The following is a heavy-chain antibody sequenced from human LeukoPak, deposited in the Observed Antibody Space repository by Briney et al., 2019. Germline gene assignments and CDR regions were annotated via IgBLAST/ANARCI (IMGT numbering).Heavy chain of an antibody. CDR2: IKHDGSEK. CDR1: GLTFSGQW. V-gene: IGHV3-7*01. D-gene: IGHD3-16*01. J-gene: IGHJ4*02. Sequence: GGSLRLSCVASGLTFSGQWMNWVRQAPGQGLEWVANIKHDGSEKCHVDSVQGRFTISREDGKNLLSLQMNSVRAEDTAVYYCAYTNNLKYWGQGTLVVVSS. CDR3: AYTNNLKY.